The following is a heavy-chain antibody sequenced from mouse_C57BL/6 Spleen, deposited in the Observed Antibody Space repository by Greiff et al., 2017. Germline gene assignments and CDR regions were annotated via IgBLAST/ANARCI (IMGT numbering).Heavy chain of an antibody. Sequence: EVQLQESGGGLVKPGGSLTLSCAASGFTFSDYGMHWVRQAPEKGLEWVAYISSGSSTIYYAYTVKGRFTISRDNAKNTLFLQMTRLRSEDTAMYDCAKPYYDYGAMDYWGQGTSVTVSS. CDR2: ISSGSSTI. D-gene: IGHD2-4*01. V-gene: IGHV5-17*01. CDR3: AKPYYDYGAMDY. J-gene: IGHJ4*01. CDR1: GFTFSDYG.